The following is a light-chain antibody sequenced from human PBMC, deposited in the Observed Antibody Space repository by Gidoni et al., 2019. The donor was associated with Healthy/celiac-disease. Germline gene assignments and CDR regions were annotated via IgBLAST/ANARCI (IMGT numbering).Light chain of an antibody. V-gene: IGLV2-14*01. Sequence: QSALTQPASVSGSPRQSITISCTGTSSDVGGYKYVSWYQQHPGKAPKIIIYDVSNRPSGVSNCFSGSKAGNTAPPTISGLQAEDDADYYCSSYTSSSTRVFGGGTKLTVL. CDR1: SSDVGGYKY. CDR3: SSYTSSSTRV. CDR2: DVS. J-gene: IGLJ2*01.